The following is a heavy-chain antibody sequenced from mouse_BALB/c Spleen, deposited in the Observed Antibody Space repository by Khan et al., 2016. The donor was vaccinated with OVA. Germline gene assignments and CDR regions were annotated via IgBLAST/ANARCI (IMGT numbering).Heavy chain of an antibody. CDR3: ARTQER. D-gene: IGHD3-2*02. Sequence: VQLQQSGAELARPGASVKMSCKASGYTFTSYTMPWVKQRPGQGLEWIGYINPSSGYTKYNQTFKDQATLTADKSSSTAYMQRRSLTSEDSAIYYCARTQERGGQGTTLTVSS. V-gene: IGHV1-4*01. CDR1: GYTFTSYT. CDR2: INPSSGYT. J-gene: IGHJ2*01.